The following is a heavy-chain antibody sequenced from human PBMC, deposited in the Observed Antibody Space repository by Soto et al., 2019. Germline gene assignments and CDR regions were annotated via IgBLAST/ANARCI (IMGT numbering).Heavy chain of an antibody. V-gene: IGHV3-30*18. CDR1: GFTFISYG. CDR2: ISYDGGNK. D-gene: IGHD5-18*01. Sequence: QVQLVESGGGVVQPGRSLRLSCAASGFTFISYGMHWVRQAPGKGLEWVAVISYDGGNKYYADSVKGRFTISRDNSKNTLYLQMNSLRAEDMAVFYCAKDDQVGDSYERNWFDPWGQGTLVTVSS. J-gene: IGHJ5*02. CDR3: AKDDQVGDSYERNWFDP.